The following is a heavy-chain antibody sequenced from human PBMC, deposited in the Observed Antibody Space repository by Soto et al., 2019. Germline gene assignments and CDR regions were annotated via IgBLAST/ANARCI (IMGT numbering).Heavy chain of an antibody. CDR1: GFTFSSYG. Sequence: QVQLVESGGGVVQPGRSLRLSCAASGFTFSSYGMHWVRQAPGKGLEWVAVISYDGSNKYYADSVKGRFTISRDNSKNTLYLQMNSLRAEDTAVYYCAKDRCRYWSGCSCYSLDYWGRGTLVTVSS. CDR3: AKDRCRYWSGCSCYSLDY. CDR2: ISYDGSNK. V-gene: IGHV3-30*18. J-gene: IGHJ4*02. D-gene: IGHD2-15*01.